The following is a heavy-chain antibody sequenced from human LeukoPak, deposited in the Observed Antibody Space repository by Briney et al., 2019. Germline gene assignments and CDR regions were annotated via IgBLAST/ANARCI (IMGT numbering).Heavy chain of an antibody. D-gene: IGHD1-26*01. Sequence: GGSLRLSCAASGFTFSSYSMTWVRQAPGKGLEWVSGISGSGSSTYYADSVKGRFTLSRDYPKNTLYLQMNSLRAEDTAVYFCAKYSGSYYYPPNWDSWGQGTLVTVSS. J-gene: IGHJ4*02. CDR3: AKYSGSYYYPPNWDS. CDR2: ISGSGSST. CDR1: GFTFSSYS. V-gene: IGHV3-23*01.